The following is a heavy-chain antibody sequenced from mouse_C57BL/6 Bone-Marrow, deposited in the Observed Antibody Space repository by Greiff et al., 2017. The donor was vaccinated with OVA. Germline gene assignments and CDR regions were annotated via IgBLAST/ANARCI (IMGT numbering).Heavy chain of an antibody. CDR3: AKHGGIHAMDY. Sequence: QVQLQQSGPGLVAPSQSLSISCTGSGFSLTSYGVDWVRQPPGQGLEWRGVIWGGGSTKYNSAHMSRLSISKDNSKCQVVLTKNSLLTDDTALYYCAKHGGIHAMDYWGQGTSVTVPS. V-gene: IGHV2-9*01. J-gene: IGHJ4*01. D-gene: IGHD1-1*01. CDR2: IWGGGST. CDR1: GFSLTSYG.